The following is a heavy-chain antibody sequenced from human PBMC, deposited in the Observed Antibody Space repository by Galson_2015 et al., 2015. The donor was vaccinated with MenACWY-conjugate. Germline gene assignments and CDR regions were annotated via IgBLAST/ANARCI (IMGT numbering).Heavy chain of an antibody. J-gene: IGHJ6*02. D-gene: IGHD2-2*01. Sequence: SLRLSCAASGFTFSKYWMTWVRQAPGKGLEWVANITQARSGKYYVDSVTGRFTISRDNANTSLSLQMNSLRVEDTAVYYCVRDRRYCASTTCPYFYYGLDVWGQGTTVTVSS. CDR2: ITQARSGK. CDR3: VRDRRYCASTTCPYFYYGLDV. CDR1: GFTFSKYW. V-gene: IGHV3-7*03.